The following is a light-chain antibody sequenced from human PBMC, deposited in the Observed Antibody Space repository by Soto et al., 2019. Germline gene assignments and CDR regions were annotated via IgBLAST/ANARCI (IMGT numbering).Light chain of an antibody. CDR2: GAH. Sequence: DIQMTHSPSSLSASVGDRVTITCQASQDISNYLNWYQQKPGKAPKLMIYGAHNLETGVPSTFSGSGSGTDFSFTISSLQPEDIATYYCQQHDNLPPWTFGQGTKVDIK. CDR1: QDISNY. CDR3: QQHDNLPPWT. V-gene: IGKV1-33*01. J-gene: IGKJ1*01.